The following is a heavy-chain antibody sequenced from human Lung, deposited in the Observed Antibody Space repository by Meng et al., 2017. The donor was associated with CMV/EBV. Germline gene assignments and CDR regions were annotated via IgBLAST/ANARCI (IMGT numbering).Heavy chain of an antibody. D-gene: IGHD2-15*01. J-gene: IGHJ6*02. V-gene: IGHV3-30*02. Sequence: GGSLKIPFAALGFPFRTYGMNWVRQAPGKGLEWVAFLRYDGNNKYFVDSVKGRFTIARDNSKSTLYLQMKSLRAEDTAVYYCAKWIGGSNYYGMDVWGHGTTVTVSS. CDR3: AKWIGGSNYYGMDV. CDR1: GFPFRTYG. CDR2: LRYDGNNK.